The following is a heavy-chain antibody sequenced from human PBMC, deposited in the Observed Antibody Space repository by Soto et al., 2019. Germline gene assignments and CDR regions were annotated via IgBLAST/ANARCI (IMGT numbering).Heavy chain of an antibody. Sequence: EVQLLESGGALVQPGGSLRLSCAASGFTFSSYAMSWVRQAPGKGLEWVSAISGSGGTTYYADSVKGRFTISRDNSKNTLYLQMSSLRAEDTAVYYCAKDRASYYYDSSGYYYFDYWGQGTLVTVSS. J-gene: IGHJ4*02. CDR3: AKDRASYYYDSSGYYYFDY. D-gene: IGHD3-22*01. V-gene: IGHV3-23*01. CDR2: ISGSGGTT. CDR1: GFTFSSYA.